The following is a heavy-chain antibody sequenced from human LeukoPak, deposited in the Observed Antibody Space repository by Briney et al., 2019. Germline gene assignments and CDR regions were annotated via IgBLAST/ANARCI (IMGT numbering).Heavy chain of an antibody. CDR2: SYHSGST. Sequence: SETLSLTCAVSGGSITSGKWWTWVRQPPGKGLEWIGESYHSGSTNYNPYLKSRVTISVDKSKKQFSLKLSSVPAADTAVYYCAKLSPDGFDIWGQGTMVTVFS. CDR1: GGSITSGKW. J-gene: IGHJ3*02. D-gene: IGHD2/OR15-2a*01. CDR3: AKLSPDGFDI. V-gene: IGHV4-4*02.